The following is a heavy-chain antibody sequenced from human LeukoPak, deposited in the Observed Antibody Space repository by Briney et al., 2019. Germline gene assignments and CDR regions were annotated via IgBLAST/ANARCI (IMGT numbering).Heavy chain of an antibody. CDR3: ARELAVSLLITCYFYYGMDV. Sequence: GGSLRLSCSASRFTFSKYSMNWVRQAPGKGLEWVSSSDSKNYYIYYADSVKGRFTISSDNGENSLYLQMNSLRAEDTAVYYCARELAVSLLITCYFYYGMDVWGQGTTDTVSS. D-gene: IGHD3-22*01. CDR2: SDSKNYYI. V-gene: IGHV3-21*01. J-gene: IGHJ6*02. CDR1: RFTFSKYS.